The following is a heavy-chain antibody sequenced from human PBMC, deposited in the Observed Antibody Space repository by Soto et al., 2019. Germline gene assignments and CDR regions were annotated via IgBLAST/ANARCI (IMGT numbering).Heavy chain of an antibody. CDR3: XRLYYFDSSGYLRPFDS. D-gene: IGHD3-22*01. CDR1: GFSLSTGVG. CDR2: IFWDNDK. J-gene: IGHJ4*02. Sequence: SGPTLVNPTQTLTLTCTFSGFSLSTGVGVGWIRQPPGKALEWLAVIFWDNDKRYSPSLRSRLTITKVASKDQVVLTMTDMDPVDTGTYSCXRLYYFDSSGYLRPFDSWGQGTLVTVSS. V-gene: IGHV2-5*02.